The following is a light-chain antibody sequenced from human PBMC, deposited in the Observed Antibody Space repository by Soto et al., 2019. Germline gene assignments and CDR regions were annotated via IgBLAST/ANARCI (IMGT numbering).Light chain of an antibody. J-gene: IGKJ1*01. Sequence: DIQMTQSPSSLSASVGDRVTITCRASQSISPYLHWYPQKPGKAPKLLIYAASNLQSGVPSRFRASGSGRDFTLTLNRLLPEDFATYSCQRGYSNPRRYGQGTKVEPK. CDR2: AAS. CDR1: QSISPY. V-gene: IGKV1-39*01. CDR3: QRGYSNPRR.